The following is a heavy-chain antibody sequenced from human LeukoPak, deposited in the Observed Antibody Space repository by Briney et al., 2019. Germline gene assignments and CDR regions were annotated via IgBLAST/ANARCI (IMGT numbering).Heavy chain of an antibody. CDR3: ARGTMVRGIMLDAFDI. Sequence: SETLSLTCTVSGGSISSSSYYWGCILQPPGKGLECIGSIYYSGSIYYNPSLKSRVTISVDTSKNQFSLKLSSVTAADTAVYYCARGTMVRGIMLDAFDIWGQGTMVSVSS. CDR1: GGSISSSSYY. J-gene: IGHJ3*02. D-gene: IGHD3-10*01. V-gene: IGHV4-39*07. CDR2: IYYSGSI.